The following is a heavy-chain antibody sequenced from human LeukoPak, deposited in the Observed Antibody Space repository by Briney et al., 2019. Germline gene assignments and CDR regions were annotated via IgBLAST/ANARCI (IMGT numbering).Heavy chain of an antibody. CDR3: AKDRGRYYDSGGYYWGYYFDS. V-gene: IGHV3-23*01. CDR1: GFTFNTFA. D-gene: IGHD3-22*01. CDR2: ISGGRGRT. J-gene: IGHJ4*02. Sequence: GGSLRFSCVASGFTFNTFAMTGVRQAPGKEQEWVSTISGGRGRTYYADSVRGRFTISRDNSKNTLYVQMSSLRAEDTAVYYCAKDRGRYYDSGGYYWGYYFDSWGQGVQVTVST.